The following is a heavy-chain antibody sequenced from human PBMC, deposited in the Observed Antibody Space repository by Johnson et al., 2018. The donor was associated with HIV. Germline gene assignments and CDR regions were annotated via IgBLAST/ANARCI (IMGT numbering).Heavy chain of an antibody. CDR3: AKGLSAWSYDVFDM. CDR1: GFTFSSYG. V-gene: IGHV3-30*02. CDR2: IRYDGRNK. Sequence: QVQLVESGGGVVQPGGSLRLSCAASGFTFSSYGMHWVRQAPGKGLEWVAFIRYDGRNKQYADSVKGRFTISRDNSKNTLYVEMNSLRVEDTAVYYCAKGLSAWSYDVFDMWGQGTMVTVSS. J-gene: IGHJ3*02. D-gene: IGHD6-19*01.